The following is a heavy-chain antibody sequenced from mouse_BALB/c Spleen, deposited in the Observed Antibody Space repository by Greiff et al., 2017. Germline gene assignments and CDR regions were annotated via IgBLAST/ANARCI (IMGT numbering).Heavy chain of an antibody. CDR2: ISSGGSYT. CDR1: GFTFSSYA. J-gene: IGHJ1*01. D-gene: IGHD1-1*01. V-gene: IGHV5-9-3*01. CDR3: ARRGSSNWYFDV. Sequence: EVKLVESGGGLVKPGGSLKLSCAASGFTFSSYAMSWVRQTPEKRLEWVATISSGGSYTYYPDSVKGRFTISRDNAKNTLYLQMSSLRSEDTAMYYCARRGSSNWYFDVWGAGTTVTVSS.